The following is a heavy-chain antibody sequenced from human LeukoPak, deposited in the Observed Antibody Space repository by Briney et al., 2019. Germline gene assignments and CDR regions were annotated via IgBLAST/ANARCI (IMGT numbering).Heavy chain of an antibody. V-gene: IGHV3-48*04. CDR2: ISSSGKNI. CDR1: GFTFSSYW. J-gene: IGHJ4*02. D-gene: IGHD2/OR15-2a*01. Sequence: RGPLRLSCAASGFTFSSYWMSWVRQAPGKGLEWVSYISSSGKNIYFADSVKGRFTISRDNAKNSLFLQMNSLRAEDTAVYYCARVTYAVPDYWGQGTPVAVSS. CDR3: ARVTYAVPDY.